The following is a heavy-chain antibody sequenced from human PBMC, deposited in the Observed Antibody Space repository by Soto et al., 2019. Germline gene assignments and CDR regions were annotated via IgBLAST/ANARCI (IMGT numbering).Heavy chain of an antibody. D-gene: IGHD2-15*01. CDR1: GGNFSTYG. J-gene: IGHJ4*02. CDR2: MANDGSYQ. Sequence: GVSMRRSCATSGGNFSTYGMQRVRQYQGEGLEWVAVMANDGSYQYYADSVKGRFTISRDNSKNTLYLQMDSLRREDTAVYYCARSIGGSSYYPPDYWGQGTLVTVSS. V-gene: IGHV3-30*03. CDR3: ARSIGGSSYYPPDY.